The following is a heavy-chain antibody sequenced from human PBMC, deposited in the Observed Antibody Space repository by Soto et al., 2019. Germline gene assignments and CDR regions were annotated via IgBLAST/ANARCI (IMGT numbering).Heavy chain of an antibody. CDR1: GFTFSSYA. J-gene: IGHJ5*02. V-gene: IGHV3-64*02. CDR3: ARGKGCSAPDCWYDYDFDP. CDR2: VSLDGGNT. D-gene: IGHD3-3*01. Sequence: EVQLVESGEGLVQPGGSLRLSCAASGFTFSSYAMHWVRQGPGNGLEDVSAVSLDGGNTYYADSVKGRFTISRDNSENMLYLQTGSLGPEDMAVYYCARGKGCSAPDCWYDYDFDPWCRGPLVTVPS.